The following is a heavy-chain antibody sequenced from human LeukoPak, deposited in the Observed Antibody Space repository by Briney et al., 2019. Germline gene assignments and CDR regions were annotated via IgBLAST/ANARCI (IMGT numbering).Heavy chain of an antibody. Sequence: PSETLSLTCTVSGGSFSAYYWSWIRQPPGKGLEWIGYIYNSGSINYNPSLKSRVTISIDTSKNQFSLKVTSVTAADTAVYYCARARPTPSGSYWVYYFDRWGQGTLVTVSS. CDR3: ARARPTPSGSYWVYYFDR. CDR1: GGSFSAYY. D-gene: IGHD1-26*01. J-gene: IGHJ4*02. CDR2: IYNSGSI. V-gene: IGHV4-59*01.